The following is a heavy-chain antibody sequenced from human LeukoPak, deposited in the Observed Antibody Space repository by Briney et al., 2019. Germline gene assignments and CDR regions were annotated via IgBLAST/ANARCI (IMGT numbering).Heavy chain of an antibody. CDR1: GGSFSGYY. D-gene: IGHD4-17*01. CDR2: INHSGST. J-gene: IGHJ4*02. V-gene: IGHV4-34*01. CDR3: ARLSPVYGDSGVFDS. Sequence: PSETLSLTCAVYGGSFSGYYWSWIRQPPGKGPEWIGEINHSGSTNYNPSLKSRVTISVDTSKNQFSLKLSSVTAADTAVYYCARLSPVYGDSGVFDSWGQGTLVTVSS.